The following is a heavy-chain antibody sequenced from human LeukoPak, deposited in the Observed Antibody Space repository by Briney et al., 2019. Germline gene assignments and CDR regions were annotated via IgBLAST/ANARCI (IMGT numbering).Heavy chain of an antibody. Sequence: SETLSLTCTVSGGSISSSSYYWGWIRQPPGKGLEWIGTIYYSGSTNYNPSLKSRVTISVDTSKNQFSLKLSSVTAADTAVYYCARRRRRSPAAPFWGYFGYWGQGTLVTVSS. CDR3: ARRRRRSPAAPFWGYFGY. V-gene: IGHV4-39*07. D-gene: IGHD2-2*01. CDR1: GGSISSSSYY. J-gene: IGHJ4*02. CDR2: IYYSGST.